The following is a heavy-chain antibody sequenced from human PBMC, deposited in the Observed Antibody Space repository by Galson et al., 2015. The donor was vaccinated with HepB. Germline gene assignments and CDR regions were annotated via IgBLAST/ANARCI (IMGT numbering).Heavy chain of an antibody. V-gene: IGHV3-23*01. Sequence: SLRLSCAASGFTFSSYAMSWVRQAPGKGLEWVSAISGSGGSTYYADSVKGRFTISRDNSKNTLYLQMNSLRAEDTAVYYCAKGSPYYYDSSGYYYFDYWGQGTLVTVSS. J-gene: IGHJ4*02. D-gene: IGHD3-22*01. CDR1: GFTFSSYA. CDR3: AKGSPYYYDSSGYYYFDY. CDR2: ISGSGGST.